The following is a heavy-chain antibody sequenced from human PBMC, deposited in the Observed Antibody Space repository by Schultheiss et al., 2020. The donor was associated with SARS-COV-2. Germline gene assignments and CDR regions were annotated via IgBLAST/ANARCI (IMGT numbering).Heavy chain of an antibody. V-gene: IGHV3-74*01. Sequence: GSLRLSCAASGFTFSSYWMHWVRQAPGKGLVWVSRINSDGSSTSYADSVKGRFTISRDNAKNTLYLQMNSLRAEDTAVYYCARVKGYSYGQFDYWGQGTLVTVSS. J-gene: IGHJ4*02. CDR2: INSDGSST. D-gene: IGHD5-18*01. CDR3: ARVKGYSYGQFDY. CDR1: GFTFSSYW.